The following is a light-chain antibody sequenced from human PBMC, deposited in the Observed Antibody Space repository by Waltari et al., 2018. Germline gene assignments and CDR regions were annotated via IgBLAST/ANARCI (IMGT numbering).Light chain of an antibody. CDR3: QQRSNWPLT. CDR1: QSVSSY. Sequence: EIVLTQSPAPLSSSPGERATLSCRASQSVSSYLAWYQQKPGQAPRLLIYDASNRATGIPARFSGSGSGTDFTLTISSLEPEDFVVYYCQQRSNWPLTFGGGTKVEIK. V-gene: IGKV3-11*01. J-gene: IGKJ4*01. CDR2: DAS.